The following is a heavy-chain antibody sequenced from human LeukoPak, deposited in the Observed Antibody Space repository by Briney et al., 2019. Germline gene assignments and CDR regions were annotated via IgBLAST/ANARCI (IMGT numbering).Heavy chain of an antibody. CDR1: GFTFSSYS. D-gene: IGHD6-19*01. J-gene: IGHJ4*02. CDR2: ISSSSSTI. V-gene: IGHV3-48*04. CDR3: ARSIPTFGTAVAGYHFFDY. Sequence: PGGSLRLSCAASGFTFSSYSMNWVRQAPGKGLEWVSYISSSSSTIYYADSVKGRFTISRDNAKNSLYLQMNSLRAEDTAVYYCARSIPTFGTAVAGYHFFDYWGQGTLVTVSS.